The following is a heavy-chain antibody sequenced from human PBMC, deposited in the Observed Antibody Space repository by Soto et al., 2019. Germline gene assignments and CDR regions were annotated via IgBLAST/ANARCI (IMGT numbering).Heavy chain of an antibody. Sequence: SETLSLTCTVSGGSISSSSYYWGWIRQPPGKGLEWIGSIYYSGSTYYNPSLKSRVTISVDTSKNQFSLKLSSVTAADTAVYYCARRIRFLEWLLSQPYYYYGMDVWGQGTTVTVSS. CDR3: ARRIRFLEWLLSQPYYYYGMDV. V-gene: IGHV4-39*01. D-gene: IGHD3-3*01. CDR1: GGSISSSSYY. J-gene: IGHJ6*02. CDR2: IYYSGST.